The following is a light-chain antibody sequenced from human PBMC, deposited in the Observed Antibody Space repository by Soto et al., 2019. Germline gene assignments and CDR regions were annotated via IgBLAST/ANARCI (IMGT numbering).Light chain of an antibody. CDR2: EVG. Sequence: QSVLTQPASVSGSPGQSITISCTGTSSDVGGYNYVSWYQQHPGKAPKLMIYEVGNRPSGVSHRFSGSKSGNTASLTISGLQAEDEADYYCSSYTSRSTIIFGGGTKLTVL. CDR3: SSYTSRSTII. J-gene: IGLJ2*01. V-gene: IGLV2-14*01. CDR1: SSDVGGYNY.